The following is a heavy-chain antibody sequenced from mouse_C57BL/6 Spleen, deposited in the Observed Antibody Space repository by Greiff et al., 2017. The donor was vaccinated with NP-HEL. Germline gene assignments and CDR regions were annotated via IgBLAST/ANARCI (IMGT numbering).Heavy chain of an antibody. CDR3: ARSGYYGRGAY. J-gene: IGHJ3*01. CDR1: GYAFTNYL. D-gene: IGHD1-1*01. CDR2: INPGSGGT. V-gene: IGHV1-54*01. Sequence: QVQLKESGAELVRPGTSVKVSCKASGYAFTNYLIEWVKQRPGQGLEWIGVINPGSGGTNYNEKFKGKATLTADKSSSTAYMQLSSLTSEDSAVYFCARSGYYGRGAYWGQGTLVTVSA.